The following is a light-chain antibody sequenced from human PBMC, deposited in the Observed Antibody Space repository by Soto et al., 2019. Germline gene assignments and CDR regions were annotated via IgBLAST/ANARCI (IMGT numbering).Light chain of an antibody. V-gene: IGKV1-5*01. CDR3: QQYESSSPT. CDR2: DAS. Sequence: DIQMTQSPSTLAASVGARVAITCRASQSINSWLAWYRWAPGKAPKLLIYDASSLEGGVPSRFSGSGSGTEFTLIITSLQPEDFATYYCQQYESSSPTFGQGTKVEIK. J-gene: IGKJ1*01. CDR1: QSINSW.